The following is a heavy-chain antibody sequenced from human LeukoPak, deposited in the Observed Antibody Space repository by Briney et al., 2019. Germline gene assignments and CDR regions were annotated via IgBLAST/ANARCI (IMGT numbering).Heavy chain of an antibody. D-gene: IGHD3-22*01. V-gene: IGHV4-38-2*01. Sequence: PSETLSLTCAVSGYSINSGYCWGWIRQPPGKGLEWIGGIDHSGNTHYNPSLKNRVTISVDTSKNEFSLKLSSVIATDTAVYYCARVPHSVEGSMKAVFIHYFDYWGQGSLVTVSS. CDR2: IDHSGNT. J-gene: IGHJ4*02. CDR1: GYSINSGYC. CDR3: ARVPHSVEGSMKAVFIHYFDY.